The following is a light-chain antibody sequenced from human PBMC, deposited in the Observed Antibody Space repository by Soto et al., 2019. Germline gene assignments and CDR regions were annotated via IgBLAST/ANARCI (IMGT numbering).Light chain of an antibody. CDR3: QQLNSYPF. Sequence: IQLTQSPSSLSASVGDRVTITCRASQGISSYLAWYQQKPGKAPKLLIYAASTLQSGVPSRFSGSGSGTDFTLTISSLQPKDFATYYCQQLNSYPFFGGGTKVEIK. J-gene: IGKJ4*01. V-gene: IGKV1-9*01. CDR1: QGISSY. CDR2: AAS.